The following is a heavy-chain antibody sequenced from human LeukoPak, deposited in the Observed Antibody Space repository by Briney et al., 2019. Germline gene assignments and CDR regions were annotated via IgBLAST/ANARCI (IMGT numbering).Heavy chain of an antibody. J-gene: IGHJ5*02. CDR2: IYSGGNT. V-gene: IGHV3-66*01. CDR3: ITWRWFDP. CDR1: GFTVSSNY. Sequence: PGVSLRLSCVVSGFTVSSNYMSWVRHAPGKGLEWVSVIYSGGNTYYADSVKGRFTISRDDSKNTMYLQMNSLKTEDTAVYYCITWRWFDPWGQGTLVTVSS. D-gene: IGHD5-24*01.